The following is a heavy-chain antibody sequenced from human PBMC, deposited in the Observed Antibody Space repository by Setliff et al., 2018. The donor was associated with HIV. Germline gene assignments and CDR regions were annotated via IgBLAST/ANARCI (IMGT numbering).Heavy chain of an antibody. V-gene: IGHV1-8*02. J-gene: IGHJ2*01. CDR1: GYTFTSYD. Sequence: ASVKVSCKASGYTFTSYDFNWVRQATGQGLEWMGWMNPKSGNTGYAQKFQGRVIMTRSTSKTTAYMELSGLRSEDTAVYYCARVSGYYPQTYFDLWGRGTLVTSPQ. CDR2: MNPKSGNT. CDR3: ARVSGYYPQTYFDL. D-gene: IGHD3-22*01.